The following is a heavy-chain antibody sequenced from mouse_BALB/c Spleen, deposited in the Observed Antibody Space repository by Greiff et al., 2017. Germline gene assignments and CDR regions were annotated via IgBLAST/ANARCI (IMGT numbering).Heavy chain of an antibody. V-gene: IGHV1-82*01. CDR3: ARDWGYYFDY. Sequence: VQLQQSGPELVEPGASVKISCKASGYAFSSSWMNWVKQRPGQGLEWIGRIYPGDGDTNYNGKFKGKATLTADKSSSTAYMQLSSLTSVDSAVYFCARDWGYYFDYWGQGTTLTVSS. D-gene: IGHD4-1*01. CDR2: IYPGDGDT. CDR1: GYAFSSSW. J-gene: IGHJ2*01.